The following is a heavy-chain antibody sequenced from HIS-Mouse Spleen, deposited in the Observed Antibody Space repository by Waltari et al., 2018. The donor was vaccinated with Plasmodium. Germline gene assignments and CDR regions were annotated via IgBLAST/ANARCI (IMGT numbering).Heavy chain of an antibody. D-gene: IGHD6-13*01. V-gene: IGHV3-7*01. CDR1: GFTFSCYW. Sequence: EVQLVESGGGLVQPGGSLRLSCAASGFTFSCYWVSWVRQAPGKGLGWVANIKQDGSEKYYLDSVKCLFTISRDNAKNSLYLQMNSLRAEDTAVYYCASSWYWYFDLWGRGTLVTVSS. CDR2: IKQDGSEK. J-gene: IGHJ2*01. CDR3: ASSWYWYFDL.